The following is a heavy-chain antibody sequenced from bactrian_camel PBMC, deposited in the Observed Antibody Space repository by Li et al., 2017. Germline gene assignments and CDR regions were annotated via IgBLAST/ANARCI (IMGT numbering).Heavy chain of an antibody. J-gene: IGHJ6*01. V-gene: IGHV3S1*01. CDR2: IYTLDDST. CDR3: AAHPLNGRPCLSRRAWTDFAY. CDR1: GLPDSPYC. D-gene: IGHD2*01. Sequence: VQLVESGGGSVQTGGSLRLSCAASGLPDSPYCMGWFRQAPGKQREGVATIYTLDDSTYYSDPVKGRFTISQDNAKNTLYLEMNRLKSEDVGMYYCAAHPLNGRPCLSRRAWTDFAYRGQGTQVTVS.